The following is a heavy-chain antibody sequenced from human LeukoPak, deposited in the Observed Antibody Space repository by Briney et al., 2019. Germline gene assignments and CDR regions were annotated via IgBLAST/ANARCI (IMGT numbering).Heavy chain of an antibody. CDR1: GFTFSSYA. CDR3: ARARRPYYYDSSSYYVLDY. V-gene: IGHV3-64*01. Sequence: GGSLRLSCAASGFTFSSYAMHWVRQAPGKGLEYVSAISSNGGSTYYANSVKGRFTISRDNSKNTLYLQMGSLRAEDMAVYYCARARRPYYYDSSSYYVLDYWGQGTLVTVSS. D-gene: IGHD3-22*01. J-gene: IGHJ4*02. CDR2: ISSNGGST.